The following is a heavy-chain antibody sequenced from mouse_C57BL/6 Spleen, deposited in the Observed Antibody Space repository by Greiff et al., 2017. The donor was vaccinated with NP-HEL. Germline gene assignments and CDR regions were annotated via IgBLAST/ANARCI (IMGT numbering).Heavy chain of an antibody. Sequence: QVQLQQPGAELVRPGSSVKLSCKASGYTFTSYWMHWVKQRPIQGLEWIGNIDPSDSETHYNQKFKDKATLTVDKSSSTAYMQLSSLTSEDSAVYYCARLYSNRGFDYWGQGTTLTVSS. V-gene: IGHV1-52*01. CDR3: ARLYSNRGFDY. J-gene: IGHJ2*01. CDR1: GYTFTSYW. CDR2: IDPSDSET. D-gene: IGHD2-5*01.